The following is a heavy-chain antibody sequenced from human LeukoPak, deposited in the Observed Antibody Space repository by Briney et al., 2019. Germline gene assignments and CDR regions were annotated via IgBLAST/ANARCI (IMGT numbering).Heavy chain of an antibody. CDR1: GGSFSGYY. D-gene: IGHD1-26*01. CDR3: ARVGSQLVGATRRYVIKTFDY. Sequence: SETLSLTCAVYGGSFSGYYWSWIRQPPGKGLEWIGEINHSGSTNYNPSLKSRLTMSVNTSKNQFSLRLSSVTAADTAVYYCARVGSQLVGATRRYVIKTFDYWGQGTLVTVSS. J-gene: IGHJ4*02. CDR2: INHSGST. V-gene: IGHV4-34*01.